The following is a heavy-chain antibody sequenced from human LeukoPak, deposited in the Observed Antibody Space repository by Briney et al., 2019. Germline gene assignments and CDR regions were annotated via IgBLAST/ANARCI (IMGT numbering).Heavy chain of an antibody. CDR1: GFTFSNSD. CDR2: VSWNGSRT. V-gene: IGHV3-35*02. Sequence: PGGSLRLSCAASGFTFSNSDMNWVHQAPGKGLEWVSGVSWNGSRTHYADSVKGQFIISRDNSRNTLYLQTNSLRAEDTAVYYCVRIGCGSGSYYRGLDYWGQGTLVTVSS. D-gene: IGHD3-10*01. CDR3: VRIGCGSGSYYRGLDY. J-gene: IGHJ4*02.